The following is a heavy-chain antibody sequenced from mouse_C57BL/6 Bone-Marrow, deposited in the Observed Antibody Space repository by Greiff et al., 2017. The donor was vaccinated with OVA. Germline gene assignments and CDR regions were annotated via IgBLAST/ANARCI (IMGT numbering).Heavy chain of an antibody. J-gene: IGHJ2*01. CDR1: GYAFSSSW. CDR2: IYPGDGDT. V-gene: IGHV1-82*01. D-gene: IGHD2-4*01. CDR3: ARRKIYYDYGYFDY. Sequence: VQLQQSGPELVKPGASVKISCKASGYAFSSSWMNWVKQRPGTGLEWIGRIYPGDGDTNYNGKFKGKATLTADKSSSTAYMQLSSLTSEDSAVYFCARRKIYYDYGYFDYWGQGTTLTVSS.